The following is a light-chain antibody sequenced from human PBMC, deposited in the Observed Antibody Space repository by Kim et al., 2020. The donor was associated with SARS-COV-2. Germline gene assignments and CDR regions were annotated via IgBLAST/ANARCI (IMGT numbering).Light chain of an antibody. CDR2: AKN. V-gene: IGLV3-19*01. CDR1: SLRRYY. Sequence: SSELTQDPAVSVALGQTVRITCQGDSLRRYYATWYQQKPGQAPVLVIYAKNNRPSGIPDRFSGSSSGNTASLTITGAQAEDEADYYCDSRDISGNLYVFGSGTKVTVL. CDR3: DSRDISGNLYV. J-gene: IGLJ1*01.